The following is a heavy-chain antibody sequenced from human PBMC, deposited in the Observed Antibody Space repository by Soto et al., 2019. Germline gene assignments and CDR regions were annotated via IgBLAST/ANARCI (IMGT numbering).Heavy chain of an antibody. D-gene: IGHD2-15*01. Sequence: GGSLRLSCAASGFTFSSYWMSWVRQAPGKGLEWVANIKQDGSEKYYVDSVKGRFTISRDNAKNSLYLQMNSLRAEDTAVYYCARLSRRVVVVAAMLHIATNWFDPWGQGTLVTVSS. V-gene: IGHV3-7*01. CDR2: IKQDGSEK. CDR1: GFTFSSYW. J-gene: IGHJ5*02. CDR3: ARLSRRVVVVAAMLHIATNWFDP.